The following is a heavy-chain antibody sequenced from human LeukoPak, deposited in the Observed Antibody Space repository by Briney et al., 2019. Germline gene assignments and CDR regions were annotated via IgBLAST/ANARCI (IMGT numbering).Heavy chain of an antibody. V-gene: IGHV1-18*01. CDR1: GYTFTSYG. CDR2: ISAYNGNT. CDR3: ARLDRRDGYNLFDY. D-gene: IGHD5-24*01. J-gene: IGHJ4*02. Sequence: GASVKVSCKAAGYTFTSYGISWVRQAPGQGLEWMGWISAYNGNTNYAQKLQGRVTMTTDTSTSTAYMELRSLRSDDTAVYYCARLDRRDGYNLFDYWGQGTLVTVSS.